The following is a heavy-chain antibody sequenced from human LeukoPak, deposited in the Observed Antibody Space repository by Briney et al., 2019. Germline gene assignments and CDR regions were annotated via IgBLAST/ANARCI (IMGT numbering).Heavy chain of an antibody. Sequence: GGSLRLSCATSGFTFTTFWMHWVRQAPGKGLVWVSRINHDGSSTNYADSVKGRFTISRDNAKNTGYLQMNSLRAEDTAVYYCVRDWGYDSSGYWQKYFDPWGQGTLVNVSS. CDR3: VRDWGYDSSGYWQKYFDP. CDR2: INHDGSST. D-gene: IGHD3-22*01. J-gene: IGHJ4*02. CDR1: GFTFTTFW. V-gene: IGHV3-74*01.